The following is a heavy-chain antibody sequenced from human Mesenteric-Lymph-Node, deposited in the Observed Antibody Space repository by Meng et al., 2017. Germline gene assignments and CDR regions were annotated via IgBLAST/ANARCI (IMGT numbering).Heavy chain of an antibody. CDR3: ARARGGSDY. V-gene: IGHV3-7*01. CDR1: GGTFSSYA. J-gene: IGHJ4*02. D-gene: IGHD3-16*01. CDR2: IKQDGSEK. Sequence: SCKASGGTFSSYAMSWVRQAPGKGLEWVANIKQDGSEKYYVDSVKGRFTISRDNAKNSLYLQMNSLRAEDTAVYYCARARGGSDYWGQGTLVTVSS.